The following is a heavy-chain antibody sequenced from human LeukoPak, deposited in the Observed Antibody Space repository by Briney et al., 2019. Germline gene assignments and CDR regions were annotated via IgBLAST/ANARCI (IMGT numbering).Heavy chain of an antibody. V-gene: IGHV3-21*04. J-gene: IGHJ4*02. CDR1: GLTVRNNY. D-gene: IGHD3-22*01. CDR2: ISSSSSYI. Sequence: GGSLRLSCAASGLTVRNNYMSWVRQSPGKGLEWVASISSSSSYIYYADSLKGRFTISRDNSKNTLYLQMNSLRAEDTAVYYCAKDPFTMIGEVDYWGQGTLVTVSS. CDR3: AKDPFTMIGEVDY.